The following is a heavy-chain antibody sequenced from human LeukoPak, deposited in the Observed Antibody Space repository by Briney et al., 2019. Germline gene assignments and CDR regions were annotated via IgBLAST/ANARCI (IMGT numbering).Heavy chain of an antibody. D-gene: IGHD6-13*01. Sequence: GGSLRLSCAASGFTFDDYAMHWVRQAPGKGLEWVSGISWNSGIIGYADSVKGRFTISRDNAKNSLYLQMNSLRAEDTALYYCAKDTHLYIAAVDYWGQGTLVTVSS. V-gene: IGHV3-9*01. CDR1: GFTFDDYA. CDR3: AKDTHLYIAAVDY. J-gene: IGHJ4*02. CDR2: ISWNSGII.